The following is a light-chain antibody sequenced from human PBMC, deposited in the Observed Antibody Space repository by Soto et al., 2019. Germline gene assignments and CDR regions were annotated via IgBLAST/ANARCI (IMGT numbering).Light chain of an antibody. V-gene: IGKV1-39*01. Sequence: EIQMTQSPSSLSASVGDRVTITCRASQSISRYLNWYQQKPGKAPNLLIYAASTLQSGVPSRFSGGAFGTDFILTIASLQPEDFATYYCQQCFSTPRPFCQVTKVAIK. J-gene: IGKJ1*01. CDR2: AAS. CDR3: QQCFSTPRP. CDR1: QSISRY.